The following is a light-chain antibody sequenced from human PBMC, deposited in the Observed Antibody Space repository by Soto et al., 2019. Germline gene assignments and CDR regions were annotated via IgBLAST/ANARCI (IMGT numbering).Light chain of an antibody. CDR2: DVS. CDR1: SSDVGGYNN. J-gene: IGLJ1*01. Sequence: QSVLTQPASVSGSPGQSITISCTGTSSDVGGYNNVSWYQQHPGKAPKLMIYDVSNRPSGVSNRFSGSKSGNTASLTISGLQAEDEADYYCSLYTSSSTYVFGAWTK. CDR3: SLYTSSSTYV. V-gene: IGLV2-14*01.